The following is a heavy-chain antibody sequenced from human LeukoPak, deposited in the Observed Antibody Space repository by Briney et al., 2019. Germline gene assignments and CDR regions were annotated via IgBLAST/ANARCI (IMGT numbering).Heavy chain of an antibody. J-gene: IGHJ4*02. D-gene: IGHD3-3*01. V-gene: IGHV4-59*01. CDR2: IYYSGST. CDR1: GGSISSYY. Sequence: KPSETLSLXCTVSGGSISSYYWSWIRQPPGKGLEWIGYIYYSGSTNYNPFLKSRVTISVHPSKNQCSLRLSSVTAADTAVYYCARGGAPTRCLEWLLSPFDYWGQGTLVTVSS. CDR3: ARGGAPTRCLEWLLSPFDY.